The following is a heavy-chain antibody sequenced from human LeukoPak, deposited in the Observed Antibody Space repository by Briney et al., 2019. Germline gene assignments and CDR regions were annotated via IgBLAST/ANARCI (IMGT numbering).Heavy chain of an antibody. V-gene: IGHV3-21*01. CDR3: ARGTRYRSPYYMDV. J-gene: IGHJ6*03. CDR2: ISSSSSYI. CDR1: GFTFSSYS. Sequence: GGSLRLSCAASGFTFSSYSMNRVRQAPGKGLEWVSSISSSSSYIYYADSVKGRFTISRDNAKNSLYLQMNSLRAEDTAVYYCARGTRYRSPYYMDVWGKGTTVTVSS. D-gene: IGHD1-14*01.